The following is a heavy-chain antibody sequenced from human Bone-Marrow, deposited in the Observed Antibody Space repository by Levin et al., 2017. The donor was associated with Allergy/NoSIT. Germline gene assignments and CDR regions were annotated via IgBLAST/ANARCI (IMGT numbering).Heavy chain of an antibody. CDR3: ARAGGSGPIGHYYGMDV. CDR1: GYSFANYE. D-gene: IGHD3-10*01. J-gene: IGHJ6*02. Sequence: ASVKVSCKASGYSFANYEINWVRQVPGQGPEWLGWISPKVGTTGYAQNLQVRVSMTRNISINTAYLELSSLRFEDTALYYCARAGGSGPIGHYYGMDVWGQGTTVAVSS. CDR2: ISPKVGTT. V-gene: IGHV1-8*01.